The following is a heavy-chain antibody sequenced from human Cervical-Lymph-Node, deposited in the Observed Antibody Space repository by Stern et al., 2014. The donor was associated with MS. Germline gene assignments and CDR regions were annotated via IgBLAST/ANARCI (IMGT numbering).Heavy chain of an antibody. Sequence: VQLVQSGAEVKKPGSSVKVTCKASGGTFSSYAISWVRQAPGQGLEWMGGSIPILVTANYAQKFQGRVTITADKSTSTAYMELSSLRSEDTAVYYCARDEGYDFWSGYSGYWGQGTLVTVSS. D-gene: IGHD3-3*01. J-gene: IGHJ4*02. CDR2: SIPILVTA. CDR1: GGTFSSYA. CDR3: ARDEGYDFWSGYSGY. V-gene: IGHV1-69*06.